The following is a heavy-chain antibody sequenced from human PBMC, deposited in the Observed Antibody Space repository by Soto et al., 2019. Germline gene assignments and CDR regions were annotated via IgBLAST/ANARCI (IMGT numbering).Heavy chain of an antibody. J-gene: IGHJ4*02. V-gene: IGHV1-18*01. CDR1: GYTFTSYG. Sequence: WASVKVSCKASGYTFTSYGISWVRQAPGQGLEWMGWISAYNGNTNYAQKLQGRVAMTTDTSTSTAYMELRSLRSDDTAVYYCARTGFYYYGSGSPVAVDYWGQGTLVTVSS. CDR3: ARTGFYYYGSGSPVAVDY. D-gene: IGHD3-10*01. CDR2: ISAYNGNT.